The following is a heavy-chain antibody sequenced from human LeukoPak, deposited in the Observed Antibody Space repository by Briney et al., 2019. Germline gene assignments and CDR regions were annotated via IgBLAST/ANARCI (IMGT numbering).Heavy chain of an antibody. J-gene: IGHJ4*02. D-gene: IGHD3-10*01. Sequence: GGSLRVSRVHSRFCVTGFVMHWVRQGPGKGLEWISGLSQTGDARYPDPVRGRSTISKAAASHSSFLQLENLRDEDTAVYYCSRARDFYGLGSYFFDCWGQGTLVTVSS. V-gene: IGHV3-13*04. CDR2: LSQTGDA. CDR1: RFCVTGFV. CDR3: SRARDFYGLGSYFFDC.